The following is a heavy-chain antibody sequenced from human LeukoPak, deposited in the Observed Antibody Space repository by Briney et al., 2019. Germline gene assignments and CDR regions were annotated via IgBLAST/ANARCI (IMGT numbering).Heavy chain of an antibody. J-gene: IGHJ3*02. Sequence: SETLSLTCTVSGGSISSYYWSWIRQPPGKGLEWIGYIYYSGSTNYNPSLKSRVTISVDTSKNQFSLKLSPVTAADTAVYYCARAGYCSGGSCYLVAFDIWGQGTMVTVSS. CDR3: ARAGYCSGGSCYLVAFDI. CDR2: IYYSGST. CDR1: GGSISSYY. V-gene: IGHV4-59*01. D-gene: IGHD2-15*01.